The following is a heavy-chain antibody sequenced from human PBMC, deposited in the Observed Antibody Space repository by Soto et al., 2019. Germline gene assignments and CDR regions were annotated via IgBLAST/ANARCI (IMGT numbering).Heavy chain of an antibody. D-gene: IGHD3-22*01. V-gene: IGHV3-7*05. CDR2: IRKDGSQE. CDR3: ARDATYRDSSVYYDVFDI. Sequence: DVQLMESGGDLVQPGGSLRLSCAASGFTFGSDWMTWVRQAPGKGLEWVANIRKDGSQENYADSVKGRFSVSRDNAKESLYLQMNSLRIEDPAVYYCARDATYRDSSVYYDVFDIWGQGTMVTVSS. CDR1: GFTFGSDW. J-gene: IGHJ3*02.